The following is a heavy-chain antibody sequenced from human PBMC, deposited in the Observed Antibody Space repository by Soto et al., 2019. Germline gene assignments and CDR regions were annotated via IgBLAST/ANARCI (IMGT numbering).Heavy chain of an antibody. CDR2: ISAYNGNT. J-gene: IGHJ5*02. D-gene: IGHD2-15*01. V-gene: IGHV1-18*01. CDR1: GYTFTSYG. Sequence: ASVKVSCKASGYTFTSYGISWVRQAPGQGLEWMGWISAYNGNTNYAQKLQGSVTMTTDTSTSTAYMELRSLRSDDTAVYYGARDGYCSGGSCYSDSWFDPWGQGTLVTVSS. CDR3: ARDGYCSGGSCYSDSWFDP.